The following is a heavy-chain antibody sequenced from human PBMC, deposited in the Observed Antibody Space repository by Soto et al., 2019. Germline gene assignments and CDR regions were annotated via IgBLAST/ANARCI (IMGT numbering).Heavy chain of an antibody. J-gene: IGHJ5*02. CDR2: IHYSGST. D-gene: IGHD6-13*01. CDR1: GDSVSSGIYY. CDR3: ARVFSDSSSFFDP. Sequence: PSETLSLTCTVSGDSVSSGIYYWNWIRQPPGKGLEWIGYIHYSGSTNYNPSLKSRVTISLDTSKNQFSLKLSSVIAADTAVYYCARVFSDSSSFFDPWGQGTLVTVSS. V-gene: IGHV4-61*01.